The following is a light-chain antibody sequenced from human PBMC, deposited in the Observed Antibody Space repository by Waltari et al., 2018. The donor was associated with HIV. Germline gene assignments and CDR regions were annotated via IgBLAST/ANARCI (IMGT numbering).Light chain of an antibody. CDR3: QQYSRLPRT. J-gene: IGKJ1*01. CDR2: GTT. V-gene: IGKV3-20*01. CDR1: ENVGSTY. Sequence: EVVLTQSPATLSLSPGERATLSCRASENVGSTYMAWYQQRHGQPPRLLIYGTTTSAAGSPDRFSGSGSGTAYTLTISRLEPEDFAVYYCQQYSRLPRTFGQGSKVEIK.